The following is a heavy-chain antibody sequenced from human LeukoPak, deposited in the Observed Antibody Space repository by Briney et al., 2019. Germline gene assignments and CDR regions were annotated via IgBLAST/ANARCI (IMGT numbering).Heavy chain of an antibody. CDR3: ARAYCGGDCYPQFDY. CDR2: ISSSGSTI. J-gene: IGHJ4*02. V-gene: IGHV3-11*01. Sequence: PGGSLRLSCAASGFTFSDYYMSWIRQAPGKGLEWVSYISSSGSTIYYADSVKGRFTISRDNAKNSLYLQMNSLRAEDTAVYYCARAYCGGDCYPQFDYWGQRTLVTVSS. D-gene: IGHD2-21*02. CDR1: GFTFSDYY.